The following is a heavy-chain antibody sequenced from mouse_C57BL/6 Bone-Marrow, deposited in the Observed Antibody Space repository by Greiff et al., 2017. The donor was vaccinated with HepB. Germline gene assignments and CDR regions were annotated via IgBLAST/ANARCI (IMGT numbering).Heavy chain of an antibody. Sequence: EVKVVESGGGLVQPKGSLKLSCAASGFSFNTYAMNWVRQAPGKGLEWVARIRSKSNNYATYYADSVKDRFTISRDDSESMLYLQMNNLKTEDTAMYYCVRPYYDYDDAMDYWGQGTSVTVSS. D-gene: IGHD2-4*01. CDR1: GFSFNTYA. CDR2: IRSKSNNYAT. J-gene: IGHJ4*01. V-gene: IGHV10-1*01. CDR3: VRPYYDYDDAMDY.